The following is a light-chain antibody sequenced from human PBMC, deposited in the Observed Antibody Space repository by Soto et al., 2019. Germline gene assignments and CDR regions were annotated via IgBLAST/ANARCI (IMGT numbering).Light chain of an antibody. V-gene: IGKV1-6*01. Sequence: AIQMTQSPSSLSASVGDRVTITCRASQGIRNDLDWFQQKPGKAHKLLIYAASNLQSGVQARFSGSGSGTDFTLTIRSLQPEDFATYYCMQKYFYPFTFGPGTKVDIK. CDR3: MQKYFYPFT. CDR2: AAS. J-gene: IGKJ3*01. CDR1: QGIRND.